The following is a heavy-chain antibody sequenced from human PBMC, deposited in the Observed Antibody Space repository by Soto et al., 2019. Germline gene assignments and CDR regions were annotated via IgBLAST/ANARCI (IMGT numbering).Heavy chain of an antibody. J-gene: IGHJ4*01. Sequence: HGESLKISCKGSGYTFTTYWIGWVRQMPGKGLEWMGIIYPGDSDTRYNPSFQGQVTISVDKSISTAYLQWSSLKTSDTAMYYCARRDGLHLDYWGHGTLVTVSS. CDR1: GYTFTTYW. V-gene: IGHV5-51*01. CDR2: IYPGDSDT. CDR3: ARRDGLHLDY. D-gene: IGHD4-4*01.